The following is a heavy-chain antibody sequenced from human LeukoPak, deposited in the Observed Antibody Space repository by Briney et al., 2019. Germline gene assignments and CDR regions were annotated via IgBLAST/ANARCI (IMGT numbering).Heavy chain of an antibody. Sequence: PSETLSLTCIVYGGSFSDYHWTWIRQPPGKGLEWIGEINHSGSTNYNPSLKSRVTMSVDTSKNQFSLKLSSVTAADTAVYYCARDYYGSGHDPWGQGTLVTVSS. CDR1: GGSFSDYH. J-gene: IGHJ5*02. D-gene: IGHD3-10*01. CDR2: INHSGST. V-gene: IGHV4-34*01. CDR3: ARDYYGSGHDP.